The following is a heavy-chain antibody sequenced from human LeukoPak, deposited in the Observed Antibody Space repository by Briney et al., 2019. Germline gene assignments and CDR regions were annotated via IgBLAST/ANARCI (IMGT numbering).Heavy chain of an antibody. J-gene: IGHJ4*02. V-gene: IGHV4-59*01. CDR1: GGSISSYY. D-gene: IGHD2-15*01. CDR2: IYYSGST. Sequence: SETLSLTCTVSGGSISSYYWSWIRQPPGKGLEWIGYIYYSGSTNYNPSLKSRVTISVDTSKNQFSLKLSSVTAADTAVYYCARMGCSGGSCYSMSYFDYWGQGTLVTVSS. CDR3: ARMGCSGGSCYSMSYFDY.